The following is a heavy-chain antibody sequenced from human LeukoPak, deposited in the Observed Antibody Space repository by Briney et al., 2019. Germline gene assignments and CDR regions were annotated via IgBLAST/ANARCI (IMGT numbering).Heavy chain of an antibody. CDR3: ARLLHIAARLDWYFDL. J-gene: IGHJ2*01. CDR1: GYSISSGYY. D-gene: IGHD6-6*01. V-gene: IGHV4-38-2*02. CDR2: IYYSGST. Sequence: SETLSLTCTVSGYSISSGYYWGWIRQPPGKGLEWIGSIYYSGSTYYNPSLKSRVTISVDTSKNQFSLKLSSVTAADTAVYYCARLLHIAARLDWYFDLWGRGTLVTVSS.